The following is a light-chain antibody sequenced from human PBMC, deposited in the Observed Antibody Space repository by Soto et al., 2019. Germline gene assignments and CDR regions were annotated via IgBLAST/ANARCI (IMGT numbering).Light chain of an antibody. CDR2: EDS. CDR1: SSDVGIYNL. Sequence: QAASVSGSPGQSITISCTGTSSDVGIYNLVSWYQQHPGKAPKLMIYEDSKRPSGVSNRFSGSKSGNTASLTISGLQAEDEADYYCCSYAGSSTWVFGGGTQLTVL. CDR3: CSYAGSSTWV. V-gene: IGLV2-23*01. J-gene: IGLJ3*02.